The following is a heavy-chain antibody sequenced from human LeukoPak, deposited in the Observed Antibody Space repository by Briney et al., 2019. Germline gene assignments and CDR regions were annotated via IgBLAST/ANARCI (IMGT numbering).Heavy chain of an antibody. CDR2: IYYSGST. J-gene: IGHJ4*02. Sequence: SETLSLTCTVSGYSISSGYCWGWGRQPPGKGLEWIGSIYYSGSTYYNPSLKSRVTISVDTSKNQFSLKLSSVTAADTAVYYCASYPGIAAAGLDYWGQGTLVTVSS. CDR1: GYSISSGYC. D-gene: IGHD6-13*01. V-gene: IGHV4-38-2*02. CDR3: ASYPGIAAAGLDY.